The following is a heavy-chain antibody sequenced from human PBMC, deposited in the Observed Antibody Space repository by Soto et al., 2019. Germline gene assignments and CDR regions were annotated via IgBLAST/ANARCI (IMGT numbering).Heavy chain of an antibody. Sequence: KQSQTLSLTCAISGDSVSSNSAAWNWIRQSPSRGLEWLGRTYYRSKWYNDYAVSVKSRITINPDTSKNQFSLQLNSVTPEDTAVYYCARDGGNIAVAGTAFDYWGQGTLVTVSS. V-gene: IGHV6-1*01. J-gene: IGHJ4*02. CDR1: GDSVSSNSAA. CDR3: ARDGGNIAVAGTAFDY. CDR2: TYYRSKWYN. D-gene: IGHD6-19*01.